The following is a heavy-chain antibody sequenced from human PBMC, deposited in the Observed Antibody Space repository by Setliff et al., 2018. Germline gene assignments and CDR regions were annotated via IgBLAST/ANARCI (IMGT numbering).Heavy chain of an antibody. V-gene: IGHV4-34*01. J-gene: IGHJ6*03. CDR2: INHSGST. CDR3: ARLGGSSGSGGFYYYYYYMDV. D-gene: IGHD3-16*01. CDR1: GGSFSGYY. Sequence: SETLSLTCAVYGGSFSGYYWSWIRQPPGKGLEWIGEINHSGSTNYNPSLKSRVTISVDTSKDQFSLKLSSVTAADTAVYYCARLGGSSGSGGFYYYYYYMDVWGKGTTVTVSS.